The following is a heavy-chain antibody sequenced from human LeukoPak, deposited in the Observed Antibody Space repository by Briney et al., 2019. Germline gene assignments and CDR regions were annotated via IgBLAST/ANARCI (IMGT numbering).Heavy chain of an antibody. CDR2: INSDGSST. J-gene: IGHJ4*02. Sequence: PGGSLRLSCAASGFTFSSYWMHWVRQAPGKGLVWVSRINSDGSSTSYTDSVKGRFTISRDSAKNTLYLQMNSLRAEDTAVYYCARDLYGDYEAYWGQGTLVTVSS. CDR3: ARDLYGDYEAY. D-gene: IGHD4-17*01. CDR1: GFTFSSYW. V-gene: IGHV3-74*01.